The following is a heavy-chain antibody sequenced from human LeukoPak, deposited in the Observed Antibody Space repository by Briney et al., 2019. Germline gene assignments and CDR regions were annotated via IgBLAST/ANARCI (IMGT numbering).Heavy chain of an antibody. Sequence: PGGSLRLSCAASGFTLSRYWMIWVRQAPGKGLEWVANINQDGSEKYYADSVKGRLTISRDKAKNSLHLQMNSLRVEDTAVYYCARASPGSSDLYYFDYWGQGTMVTVSS. CDR3: ARASPGSSDLYYFDY. J-gene: IGHJ4*02. CDR2: INQDGSEK. D-gene: IGHD1-26*01. CDR1: GFTLSRYW. V-gene: IGHV3-7*01.